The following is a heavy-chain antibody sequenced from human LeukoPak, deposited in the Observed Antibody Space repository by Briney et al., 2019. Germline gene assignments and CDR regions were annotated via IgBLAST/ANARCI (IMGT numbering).Heavy chain of an antibody. V-gene: IGHV3-7*03. D-gene: IGHD2/OR15-2a*01. CDR3: ARWSHSTVDY. J-gene: IGHJ4*02. CDR1: GFTFSSYS. Sequence: GGSLRLSCAASGFTFSSYSMRWVRQAPGKGLEWVANINQDGSEKYYMDSVKGRFIISRDNAKNSLYLQMNSLRAEDTAVYYCARWSHSTVDYWGQGTLVTVSS. CDR2: INQDGSEK.